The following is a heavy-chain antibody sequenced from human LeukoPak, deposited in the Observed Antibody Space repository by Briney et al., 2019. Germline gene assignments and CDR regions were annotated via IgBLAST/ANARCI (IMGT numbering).Heavy chain of an antibody. V-gene: IGHV1-18*01. CDR2: ISAYNGNT. CDR3: ARGSPPRRNYDSSGYYSYYFDY. D-gene: IGHD3-22*01. CDR1: GYTFTSYG. J-gene: IGHJ4*02. Sequence: ASVKVPCKASGYTFTSYGISWVRQAPGQGLEWMGWISAYNGNTNYAQKLQGRVTITADKSTSTAYMELSSLRSDDTAVYYCARGSPPRRNYDSSGYYSYYFDYWGQGTLVTVSS.